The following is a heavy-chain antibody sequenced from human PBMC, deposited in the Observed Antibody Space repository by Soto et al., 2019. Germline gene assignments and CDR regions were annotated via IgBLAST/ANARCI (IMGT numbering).Heavy chain of an antibody. CDR1: GFTFDDYA. V-gene: IGHV3-9*01. J-gene: IGHJ4*02. CDR2: ISWNSGSI. CDR3: AKDIGRVTAIGDYFDY. Sequence: DVQLVESGGGLVQPGRSLRLSCAASGFTFDDYAMHWVRQAPGKGLEWVSGISWNSGSIGYADSVKGRFTISRDNAKNSLYLQMNSLRAEDTAVYYCAKDIGRVTAIGDYFDYWGQGTLVTVSS. D-gene: IGHD2-21*02.